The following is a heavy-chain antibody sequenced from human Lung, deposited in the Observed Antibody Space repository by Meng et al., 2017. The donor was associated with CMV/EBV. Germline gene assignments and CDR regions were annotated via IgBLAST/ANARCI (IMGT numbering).Heavy chain of an antibody. CDR3: ARDSDDYDFWSAYYTDAFDF. CDR2: ITGDSTYK. V-gene: IGHV3-21*01. CDR1: GFTFGSHS. J-gene: IGHJ3*01. D-gene: IGHD3-3*01. Sequence: GEXXKISCAASGFTFGSHSLNWVRQAPGKGLEWVSSITGDSTYKHYADSLKGRFTISRDNAKNSLYLQMNSLRAEDTAVYYCARDSDDYDFWSAYYTDAFDFWXQGTMVTVSS.